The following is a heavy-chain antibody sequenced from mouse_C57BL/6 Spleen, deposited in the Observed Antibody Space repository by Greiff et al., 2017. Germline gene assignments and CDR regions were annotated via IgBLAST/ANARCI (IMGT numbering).Heavy chain of an antibody. CDR2: IYPGGGYT. CDR1: GYTFTNYW. J-gene: IGHJ2*01. Sequence: QLQQSGAELVRPGTSVKMSCKASGYTFTNYWIGWAKQRPGHGLEWIGDIYPGGGYTNYNEKFKGKATLTADKSSSTAYMQFSSLTSEDSAIYYCARGDYGSSLYYFDYWGQGTTLTVSS. CDR3: ARGDYGSSLYYFDY. D-gene: IGHD1-1*01. V-gene: IGHV1-63*01.